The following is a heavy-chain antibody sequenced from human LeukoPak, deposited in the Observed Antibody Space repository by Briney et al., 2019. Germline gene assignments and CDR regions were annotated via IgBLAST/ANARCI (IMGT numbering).Heavy chain of an antibody. V-gene: IGHV3-30*18. D-gene: IGHD3-10*01. CDR3: AKAHVPTMIRGVVSSD. J-gene: IGHJ4*02. CDR2: ISYDGSNK. CDR1: GFTFSSYG. Sequence: GGSLRLSCAASGFTFSSYGMHWVRQAPGKGLEWVAVISYDGSNKYYADSVKGRFTISRDYSKDTLFLQMNSLRAEDTALYYCAKAHVPTMIRGVVSSDWGQGTLVTVSS.